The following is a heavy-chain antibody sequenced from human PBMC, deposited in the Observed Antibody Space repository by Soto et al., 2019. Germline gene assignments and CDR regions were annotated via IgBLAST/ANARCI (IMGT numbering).Heavy chain of an antibody. J-gene: IGHJ5*02. CDR3: ARHLFEVVVPAWDP. D-gene: IGHD2-2*01. V-gene: IGHV4-59*08. Sequence: QVQLQESGPGLVKPSETLSLTCTVSGGSISSYYWSWIRQPPGKGLEWIGYIYYSGSTNYNPSLKSRVTISVDTSKNQFSLKLSSVTAADTAVYYCARHLFEVVVPAWDPWGQGTLVTVSS. CDR2: IYYSGST. CDR1: GGSISSYY.